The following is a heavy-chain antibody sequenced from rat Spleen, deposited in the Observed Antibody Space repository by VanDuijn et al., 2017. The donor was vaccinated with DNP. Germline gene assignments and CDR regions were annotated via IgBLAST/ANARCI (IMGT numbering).Heavy chain of an antibody. CDR2: ISSDGSDT. CDR3: TTDSGYWFAY. Sequence: EVQLVESGGGLVQPGRSLKLSCAASGFTFSNYGMHWIRQAPTKGLEWVTTISSDGSDTYYRDSVKGRFTISRDNAKSTLYLQMDSLRSEDTATYYGTTDSGYWFAYWGQGTLVTVSS. J-gene: IGHJ3*01. V-gene: IGHV5-19*01. D-gene: IGHD4-3*01. CDR1: GFTFSNYG.